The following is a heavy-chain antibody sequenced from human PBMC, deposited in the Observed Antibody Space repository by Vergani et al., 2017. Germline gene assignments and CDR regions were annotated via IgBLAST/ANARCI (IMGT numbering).Heavy chain of an antibody. CDR3: ARLYGRDSSGSKYFDY. V-gene: IGHV5-51*01. J-gene: IGHJ4*02. Sequence: EVQLVQSGAEVKKPGESLKISCQISGYSFTKYWIGWVRQMPGKGLEWMGIIHPADSDTRYSPSFQGQVTISVDKSISTAYLQRSSLRASDSAMHYCARLYGRDSSGSKYFDYWGQGTLVTVSS. CDR1: GYSFTKYW. CDR2: IHPADSDT. D-gene: IGHD3-22*01.